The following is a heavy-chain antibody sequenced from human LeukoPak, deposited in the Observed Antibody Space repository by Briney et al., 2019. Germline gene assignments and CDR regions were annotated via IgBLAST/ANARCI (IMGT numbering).Heavy chain of an antibody. CDR2: IRYDGSNK. CDR3: ARDQHRLGYYYYMDV. D-gene: IGHD2-2*01. CDR1: GFTFSSYG. J-gene: IGHJ6*03. Sequence: LSGGSLRLSCAASGFTFSSYGMHWVRQAPGKGLEWVAFIRYDGSNKYYADSVKGRFTISRDNAKNSLYLQMNSLRAEDTAVYYCARDQHRLGYYYYMDVWGKGTTVTVSS. V-gene: IGHV3-30*02.